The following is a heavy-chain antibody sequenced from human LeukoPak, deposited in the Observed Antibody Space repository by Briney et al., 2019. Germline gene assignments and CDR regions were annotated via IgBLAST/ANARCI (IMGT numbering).Heavy chain of an antibody. CDR1: GDSISSSSYY. D-gene: IGHD6-13*01. Sequence: SETLSLTCTVSGDSISSSSYYWGWIRQPPGKGLEWIGSIYYSGTTYDNTSLKRRVTISVDTSKNHFSLKLSSVTAADTAVYYCDHGDSSSWYWRDWFDPWGQGTLVTVSS. CDR2: IYYSGTT. J-gene: IGHJ5*02. V-gene: IGHV4-39*02. CDR3: DHGDSSSWYWRDWFDP.